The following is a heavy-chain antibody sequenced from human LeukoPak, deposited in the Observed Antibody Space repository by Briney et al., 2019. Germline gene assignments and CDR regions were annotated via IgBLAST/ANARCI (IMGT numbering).Heavy chain of an antibody. CDR1: GYTFTYYY. V-gene: IGHV1-46*01. Sequence: VASVKLSCKASGYTFTYYYMHWVRQAPGQGLEWMGMINPSSGSTSYAQKFQGRVTMTRGTSTSTVYMELSSLRSEDTALYYCARESDTGKDFDHWGQGILVTVSS. CDR3: ARESDTGKDFDH. CDR2: INPSSGST. D-gene: IGHD1-1*01. J-gene: IGHJ4*02.